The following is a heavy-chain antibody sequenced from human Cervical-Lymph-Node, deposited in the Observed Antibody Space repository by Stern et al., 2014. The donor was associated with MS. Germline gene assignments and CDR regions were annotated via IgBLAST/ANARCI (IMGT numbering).Heavy chain of an antibody. Sequence: VQLVESGAEVKKPGASVKVSCLASGDTFSGYYIHWVRQAPGHVLEWMGWINPNTAGTDYAQNFQGRVTMTRDRAISTAYLELTSLRSDDTAVYYCAREEVYYDGSGYSFDFWGQGTLVTVSS. CDR3: AREEVYYDGSGYSFDF. CDR1: GDTFSGYY. D-gene: IGHD3-22*01. V-gene: IGHV1-2*02. J-gene: IGHJ4*02. CDR2: INPNTAGT.